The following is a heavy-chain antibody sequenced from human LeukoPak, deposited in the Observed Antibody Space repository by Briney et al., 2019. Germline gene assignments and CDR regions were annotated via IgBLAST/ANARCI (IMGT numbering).Heavy chain of an antibody. CDR2: IYTSGST. D-gene: IGHD4-11*01. V-gene: IGHV4-61*02. CDR3: ASTGY. Sequence: SETLSLTCTVSGGSISSGSYYWSWIRQPAGKGLEWIGRIYTSGSTNYNPSLKSRVTISVDTSKNQFSLKLSSVTAADTAVYYCASTGYWGQGTLVTVSS. CDR1: GGSISSGSYY. J-gene: IGHJ4*02.